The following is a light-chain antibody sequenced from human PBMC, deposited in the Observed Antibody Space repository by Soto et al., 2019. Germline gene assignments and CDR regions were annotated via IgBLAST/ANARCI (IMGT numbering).Light chain of an antibody. CDR1: QGISSA. Sequence: AIQLTQSPSSLSASVGDRVTITCRASQGISSALAWYQHKPGRAPRLLIYDASSLQSGVPSRFSGSGSGTDFTLTISSLEPEDFAVYYCQQRSNWPPETFGQGTKLEIK. CDR3: QQRSNWPPET. CDR2: DAS. J-gene: IGKJ2*01. V-gene: IGKV1D-13*01.